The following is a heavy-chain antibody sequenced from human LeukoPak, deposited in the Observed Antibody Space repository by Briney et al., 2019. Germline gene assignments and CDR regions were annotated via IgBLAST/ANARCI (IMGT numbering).Heavy chain of an antibody. CDR2: INHSGST. CDR3: ARARDYYDSSGYYLYYFDY. Sequence: KPSETLPLTCAVYGGSFSGYYWSWIRQPPGKGLEWIGEINHSGSTNYNPSLKSRVTISVDTSKNQFSLKLSSVTAADTAVYYCARARDYYDSSGYYLYYFDYWGQGTLVTVSS. V-gene: IGHV4-34*01. J-gene: IGHJ4*02. CDR1: GGSFSGYY. D-gene: IGHD3-22*01.